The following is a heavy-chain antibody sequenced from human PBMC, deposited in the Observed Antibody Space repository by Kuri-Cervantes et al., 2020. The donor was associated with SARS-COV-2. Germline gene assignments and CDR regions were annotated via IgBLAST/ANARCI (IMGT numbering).Heavy chain of an antibody. Sequence: GGSLRLSCAASGFTFSSYSMNWVRQAPGKGLEWVSYISSSSSTIYYADSVKGRFTISRDNAKNSLYLLMNSLRAGDTAVYYCARGEPDYWGKGTLVTVSS. D-gene: IGHD1-14*01. CDR3: ARGEPDY. CDR1: GFTFSSYS. CDR2: ISSSSSTI. V-gene: IGHV3-48*01. J-gene: IGHJ4*02.